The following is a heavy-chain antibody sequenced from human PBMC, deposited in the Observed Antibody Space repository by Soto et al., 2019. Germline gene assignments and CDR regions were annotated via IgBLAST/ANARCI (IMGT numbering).Heavy chain of an antibody. CDR3: AGGLSIYYDYFVMDV. CDR2: ISYDASNK. Sequence: GGSLRLSCAASGFTFSSYAMHWVRQAPGKGLEWVAVISYDASNKYYADSVKGRFTISRDNSKNTLYLQMNSMRAEDTAVYCCAGGLSIYYDYFVMDVWGQGTTVTVSS. CDR1: GFTFSSYA. V-gene: IGHV3-30-3*01. J-gene: IGHJ6*02. D-gene: IGHD6-6*01.